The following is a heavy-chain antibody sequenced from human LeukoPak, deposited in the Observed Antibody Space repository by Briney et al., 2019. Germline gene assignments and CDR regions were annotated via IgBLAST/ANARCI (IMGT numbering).Heavy chain of an antibody. CDR3: ARPRLFKGVFDD. Sequence: GGSLRLSCATSGFTFSSYGMNWVRQAPGKGLEWVALIRHDGNSKFYADSVKGRFTISRDNSKDTLFLQMNSLRAEDTAVYYCARPRLFKGVFDDWGQGTMVTVSS. D-gene: IGHD2-8*01. J-gene: IGHJ3*01. CDR1: GFTFSSYG. CDR2: IRHDGNSK. V-gene: IGHV3-33*01.